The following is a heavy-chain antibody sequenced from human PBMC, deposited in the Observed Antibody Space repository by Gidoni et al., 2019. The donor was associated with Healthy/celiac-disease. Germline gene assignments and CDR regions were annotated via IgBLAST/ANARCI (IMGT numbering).Heavy chain of an antibody. CDR2: ISYDGSNK. Sequence: QVQLVESGGGVVQPGRSLRLSCAASGFTFSSYGMHWVRQAPGKGLEWVAVISYDGSNKYYADSVKGRFTISRDNSKNTLYLQMNSLRAEDTAVYYCAKDVYDSSGYYYIDAFDIWGQGTMVTVSS. D-gene: IGHD3-22*01. V-gene: IGHV3-30*18. CDR1: GFTFSSYG. CDR3: AKDVYDSSGYYYIDAFDI. J-gene: IGHJ3*02.